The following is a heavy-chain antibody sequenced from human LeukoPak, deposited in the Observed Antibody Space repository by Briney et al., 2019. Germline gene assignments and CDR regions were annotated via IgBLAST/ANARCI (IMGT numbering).Heavy chain of an antibody. Sequence: SETLSLTCTVSGGSVSSYYWSWIRQTPEKGLEWIGYMSYSGRADYGPSLKSRVTMSVDTSKNQFSLKMSYVTAADTGVYYCARGYCRDDICQVFPYWGQGTLVTVSS. CDR1: GGSVSSYY. J-gene: IGHJ4*02. CDR2: MSYSGRA. V-gene: IGHV4-59*02. CDR3: ARGYCRDDICQVFPY. D-gene: IGHD2-21*02.